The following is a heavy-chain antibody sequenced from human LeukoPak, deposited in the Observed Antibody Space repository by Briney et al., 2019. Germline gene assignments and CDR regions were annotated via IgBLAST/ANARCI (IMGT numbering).Heavy chain of an antibody. CDR3: ARENVVVVAATQNLSYYYYYMDV. D-gene: IGHD2-15*01. CDR2: IYYSGST. J-gene: IGHJ6*03. Sequence: SETLSLTCTVSGGSISSSSYHWGWIRQPPGKGLEWIGSIYYSGSTNYNPSLKSRVTISVDTSKNQFSLKLSSVTAADTAVYYCARENVVVVAATQNLSYYYYYMDVWGKGTTVTISS. CDR1: GGSISSSSYH. V-gene: IGHV4-39*07.